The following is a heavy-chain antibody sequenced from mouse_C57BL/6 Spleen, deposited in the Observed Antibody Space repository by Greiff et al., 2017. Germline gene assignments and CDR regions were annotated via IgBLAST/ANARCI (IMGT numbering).Heavy chain of an antibody. J-gene: IGHJ4*01. D-gene: IGHD1-1*01. CDR2: ISSGSSTI. CDR3: ARRNGSSFYYYAMDY. CDR1: GFTFSDYG. V-gene: IGHV5-17*01. Sequence: DVKLVESGGGLVKPGGSLKLSCAASGFTFSDYGMHWVRQAPEKGLEWVAYISSGSSTIYYADTVKGRFTFSRDNAKTTLFLQMTSLRSEDTAMYYCARRNGSSFYYYAMDYWGQGTSVTVSS.